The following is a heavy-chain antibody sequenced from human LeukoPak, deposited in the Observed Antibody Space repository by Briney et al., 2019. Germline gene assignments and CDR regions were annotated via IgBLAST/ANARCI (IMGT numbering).Heavy chain of an antibody. CDR1: GFTFSTYS. Sequence: GGSLRLSCAASGFTFSTYSMKWVRQAPGKGLEWVSYISSSSSTIYYADSVKGRFTISRDNAKNSLYLQLNSLRAEDTAVYYCARSGPYDSSGVFDYWGQGTLVTVSS. CDR2: ISSSSSTI. V-gene: IGHV3-48*04. J-gene: IGHJ4*02. CDR3: ARSGPYDSSGVFDY. D-gene: IGHD3-22*01.